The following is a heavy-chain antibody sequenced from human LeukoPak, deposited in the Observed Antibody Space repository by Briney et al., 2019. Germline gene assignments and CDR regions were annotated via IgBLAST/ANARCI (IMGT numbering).Heavy chain of an antibody. V-gene: IGHV3-30-3*01. D-gene: IGHD3-10*01. Sequence: GGSLRLSCAASGFTFSNYALHWVRQAPGKGLECMAVISYDGSKKYYADSVKGRFTISRDNSKNTLYLQMNSLRAEDTALYYCARDLWVDYYGSGSYGMDVWGQGTTVTVSS. J-gene: IGHJ6*02. CDR2: ISYDGSKK. CDR1: GFTFSNYA. CDR3: ARDLWVDYYGSGSYGMDV.